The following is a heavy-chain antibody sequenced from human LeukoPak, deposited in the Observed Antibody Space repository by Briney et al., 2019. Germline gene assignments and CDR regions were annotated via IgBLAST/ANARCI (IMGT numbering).Heavy chain of an antibody. Sequence: SETLSLTCAVYGGSFSGYDWSWIRQPPGKGLEWIGEINHSGSTNYNPSLKSRVTISVDTSKNQFSLKLSSVTAADTAVYYCARTYSGSGMDVWGQGTTVTVSS. J-gene: IGHJ6*02. CDR3: ARTYSGSGMDV. CDR2: INHSGST. D-gene: IGHD1-26*01. V-gene: IGHV4-34*01. CDR1: GGSFSGYD.